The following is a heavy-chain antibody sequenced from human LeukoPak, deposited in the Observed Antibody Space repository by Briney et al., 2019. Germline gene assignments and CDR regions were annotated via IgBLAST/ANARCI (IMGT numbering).Heavy chain of an antibody. CDR2: IYYSGST. Sequence: PSQTLSLTCTVSGGSISSGGYYWSWIRQHPGKGLEWIGYIYYSGSTYYNPSLKSRVTISVDTSKNQFSLKLSSVTAADTAVYYCARRPNDYVWGNRGYYFDYWGQGTLVTVSS. CDR1: GGSISSGGYY. CDR3: ARRPNDYVWGNRGYYFDY. D-gene: IGHD3-16*01. J-gene: IGHJ4*02. V-gene: IGHV4-31*03.